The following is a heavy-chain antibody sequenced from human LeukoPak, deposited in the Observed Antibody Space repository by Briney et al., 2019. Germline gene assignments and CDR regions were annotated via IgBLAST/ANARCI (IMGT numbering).Heavy chain of an antibody. CDR1: GGSISNYY. D-gene: IGHD6-13*01. V-gene: IGHV4-59*08. J-gene: IGHJ2*01. CDR3: ARKAGADWYFDL. CDR2: IYSSGNT. Sequence: SETLSFTCTVSGGSISNYYWSWFRQPPGKGLEWMGYIYSSGNTTYNPSLNSRVTISADTPKNQFSLKLSSVTAADTALYYCARKAGADWYFDLWGRGTLVTVSS.